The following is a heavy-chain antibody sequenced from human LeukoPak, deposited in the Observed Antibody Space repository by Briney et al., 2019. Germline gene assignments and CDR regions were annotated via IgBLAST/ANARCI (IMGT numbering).Heavy chain of an antibody. CDR2: ISSSSSYI. CDR1: GFTFSSYS. D-gene: IGHD3-22*01. V-gene: IGHV3-21*01. J-gene: IGHJ4*02. Sequence: GGSLRLSCAASGFTFSSYSMNWVRQAPGKGLEWVSSISSSSSYIYYADSVKGRFTISRDNAKNSLYLRTNSLRAEDTAVYYCARDAPVYYYDSSGYYGGHDYWGQGTLVTVSS. CDR3: ARDAPVYYYDSSGYYGGHDY.